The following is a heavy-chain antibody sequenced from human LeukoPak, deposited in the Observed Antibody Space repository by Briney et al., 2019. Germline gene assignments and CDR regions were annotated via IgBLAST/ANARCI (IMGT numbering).Heavy chain of an antibody. CDR3: AVCIAAAGSSFDY. D-gene: IGHD6-13*01. V-gene: IGHV1-24*01. CDR1: VYTLTELS. CDR2: FDPEDGET. Sequence: ASVKVSCKVSVYTLTELSMHWVRQAPGKGLEWMGGFDPEDGETIYAQKLQGRVTMTTDTSTSTAYMELRSLRSDDTAVYYCAVCIAAAGSSFDYWGQGTLVTVSS. J-gene: IGHJ4*02.